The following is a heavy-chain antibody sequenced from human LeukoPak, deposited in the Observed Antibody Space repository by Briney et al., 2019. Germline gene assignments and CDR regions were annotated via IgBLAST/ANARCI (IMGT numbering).Heavy chain of an antibody. D-gene: IGHD2-21*02. CDR2: IWHDGRNK. J-gene: IGHJ4*02. CDR3: ARDWGSDEAIDY. Sequence: GGSLRLSCAASGFTFSSYGIHWVRQAPGKGLEWVAVIWHDGRNKYYADSVKGRFTIPRDNSKNTVLLQMNSLRAEDTAIYYCARDWGSDEAIDYWGQGTLVTVSS. CDR1: GFTFSSYG. V-gene: IGHV3-33*01.